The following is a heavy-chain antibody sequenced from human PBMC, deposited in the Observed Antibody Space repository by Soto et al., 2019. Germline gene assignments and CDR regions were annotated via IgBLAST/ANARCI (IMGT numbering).Heavy chain of an antibody. D-gene: IGHD3-22*01. CDR2: IYYSGST. Sequence: PSETLSLTCTVSGGSISSSSYYWGWIRQPPGKGLEGIGTIYYSGSTYYSPSLKSRVTISVDTSKNQFSLKLSSVTAADTAVYYCARELGDYYDSSGYRTSFDYWGQGTLVTVSS. CDR3: ARELGDYYDSSGYRTSFDY. J-gene: IGHJ4*02. V-gene: IGHV4-39*07. CDR1: GGSISSSSYY.